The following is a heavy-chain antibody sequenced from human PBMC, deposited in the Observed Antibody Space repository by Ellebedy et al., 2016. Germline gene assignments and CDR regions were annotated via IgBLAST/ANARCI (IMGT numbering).Heavy chain of an antibody. CDR1: GYSFTSYW. Sequence: GESLKISXKGSGYSFTSYWIGWVRQMPGKGLEWMGIIYPGDSDTRYSPSFQGQVTISADKSISTAYLQWSSLKASDTAMYYCARGPPMSPGGDYYYYMDVWGKGTTVTVSS. V-gene: IGHV5-51*01. J-gene: IGHJ6*03. CDR2: IYPGDSDT. CDR3: ARGPPMSPGGDYYYYMDV. D-gene: IGHD1-14*01.